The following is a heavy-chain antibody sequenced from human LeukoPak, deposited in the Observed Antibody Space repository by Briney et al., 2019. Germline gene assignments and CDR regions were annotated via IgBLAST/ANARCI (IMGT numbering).Heavy chain of an antibody. V-gene: IGHV3-23*01. D-gene: IGHD3-3*01. Sequence: GGSLRLSCAASGFTFSNYAMNWVRQAPGKELEWVSSIIGTGGATYYADSVKGRFTISRDNSKNTLYLQVNSLGAEDTAIYYCARRFLEWYSHFDYWGQGTLVTVSS. CDR2: IIGTGGAT. J-gene: IGHJ4*02. CDR1: GFTFSNYA. CDR3: ARRFLEWYSHFDY.